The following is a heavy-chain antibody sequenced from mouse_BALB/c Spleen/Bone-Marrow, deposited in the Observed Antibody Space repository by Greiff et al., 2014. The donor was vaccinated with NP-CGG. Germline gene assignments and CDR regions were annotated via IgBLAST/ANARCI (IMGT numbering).Heavy chain of an antibody. V-gene: IGHV14-3*02. Sequence: VQLKESGAELVKPGASVKLSCTASGFNIKDTYMHWVKQRPEQGLEWIGRIDPANGNTKYDPKFQGKATITADTSSNTAYLQLSSLTSEDTAVYYRARYDYGWYFYVWGAGTTVTVSS. CDR1: GFNIKDTY. CDR2: IDPANGNT. D-gene: IGHD1-1*01. J-gene: IGHJ1*01. CDR3: ARYDYGWYFYV.